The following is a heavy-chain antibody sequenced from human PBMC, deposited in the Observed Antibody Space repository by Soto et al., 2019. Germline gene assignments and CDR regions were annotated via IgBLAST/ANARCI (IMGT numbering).Heavy chain of an antibody. V-gene: IGHV1-69*01. D-gene: IGHD3-10*01. CDR1: GDTFKNCV. CDR2: IIPLFGTT. J-gene: IGHJ6*02. Sequence: QVQVVQSGVEGRRPGSSVKVSCKASGDTFKNCVISWVRQAPGQGLEWMAGIIPLFGTTDFAQRFQGRLTITTDESTTTAYMELSRLRSEDTATYYCAAELGFGKLSVVWGQGTTVIVSS. CDR3: AAELGFGKLSVV.